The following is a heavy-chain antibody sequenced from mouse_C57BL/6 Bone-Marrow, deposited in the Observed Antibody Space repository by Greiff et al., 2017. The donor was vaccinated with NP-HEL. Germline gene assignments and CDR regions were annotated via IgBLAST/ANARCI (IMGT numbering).Heavy chain of an antibody. J-gene: IGHJ3*01. CDR1: GYTFTSYW. V-gene: IGHV1-7*01. CDR3: ARGGEGLRQTAWFAY. CDR2: INPSSGYT. D-gene: IGHD2-4*01. Sequence: QVQLKESGAELAKPGASVKLSCKASGYTFTSYWMHRVKQRPGQGLEWIGYINPSSGYTKYNQKFKDKATLTADKSSSTAYMQLSSLTYEDSAVYYCARGGEGLRQTAWFAYWGQGTLVTVSA.